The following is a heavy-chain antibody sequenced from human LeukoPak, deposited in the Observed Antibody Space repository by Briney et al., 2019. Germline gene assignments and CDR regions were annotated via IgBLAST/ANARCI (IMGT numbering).Heavy chain of an antibody. Sequence: SETLSLTCTVSGGSISSYYWSWIRQPAGKGLEWIGRIYPGGSTNYNPSLKSRVTMSVDASQKQLSLKLSSVTAADTAVYYCARDQQLYYYYMDVWGKGTTVTVSS. CDR1: GGSISSYY. CDR3: ARDQQLYYYYMDV. V-gene: IGHV4-4*07. CDR2: IYPGGST. D-gene: IGHD1-1*01. J-gene: IGHJ6*03.